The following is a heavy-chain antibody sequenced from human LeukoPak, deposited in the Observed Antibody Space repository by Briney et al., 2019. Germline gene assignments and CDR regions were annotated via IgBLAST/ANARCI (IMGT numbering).Heavy chain of an antibody. CDR3: ARDRSDQPLSEYYFDY. Sequence: ASVKVSCKASGCTFTGYYMHWVRQAPGQGLEWMGWINANSGGTSYAQKFQGRVTMTRDTSISTAYMELSRLRSDDTAVYYCARDRSDQPLSEYYFDYWGQGTLVTVSS. D-gene: IGHD2-2*01. J-gene: IGHJ4*02. V-gene: IGHV1-2*02. CDR2: INANSGGT. CDR1: GCTFTGYY.